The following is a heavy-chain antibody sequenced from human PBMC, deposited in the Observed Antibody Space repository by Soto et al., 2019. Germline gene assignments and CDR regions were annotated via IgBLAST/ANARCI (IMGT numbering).Heavy chain of an antibody. CDR1: RGSISSSSYY. J-gene: IGHJ5*02. CDR2: IYYSGST. Sequence: PSETLSLTCTVSRGSISSSSYYWGWIRQPPGKGLEWIGSIYYSGSTYYNPSLKSRVTISVATSKNQFSLKLSSVTAADTAVYYCASRRSPTWFDPWGQGTQVTVSS. CDR3: ASRRSPTWFDP. V-gene: IGHV4-39*01.